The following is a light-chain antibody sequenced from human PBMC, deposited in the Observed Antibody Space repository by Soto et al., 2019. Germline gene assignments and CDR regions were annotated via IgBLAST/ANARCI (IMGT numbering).Light chain of an antibody. CDR1: SSDVGAYDY. CDR3: SSYTTTNTLWV. V-gene: IGLV2-14*01. CDR2: EVS. Sequence: QSALTQPASVSGSPGQSITISCTGTSSDVGAYDYVSWYQQNPGKAPKLIISEVSDRPSGVSNRFSGSKSGNTASLTISGLQVEDEADYFCSSYTTTNTLWVFGGGTKVTVL. J-gene: IGLJ3*02.